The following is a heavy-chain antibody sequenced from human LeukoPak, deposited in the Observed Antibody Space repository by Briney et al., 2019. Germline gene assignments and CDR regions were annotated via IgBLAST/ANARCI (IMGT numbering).Heavy chain of an antibody. V-gene: IGHV3-30*04. Sequence: PGGSLRLSCAASGFTFSSYAMHWVRQAPGKGLEWVAVISYDGSNKYYGDSVKGRFTISRDNSKNTLYLQMNSLRAEDTTVYYCAKDQTAGTSYYYYGMDVWGQGTTVTVSS. J-gene: IGHJ6*02. D-gene: IGHD6-13*01. CDR3: AKDQTAGTSYYYYGMDV. CDR1: GFTFSSYA. CDR2: ISYDGSNK.